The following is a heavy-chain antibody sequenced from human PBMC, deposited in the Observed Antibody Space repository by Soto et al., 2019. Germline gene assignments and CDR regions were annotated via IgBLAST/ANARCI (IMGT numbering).Heavy chain of an antibody. Sequence: GGPLRLSCVASGFTFSNYNMNWVRQAPGKGLEWVSHISGTGVYIHYADAVKGRFTISRDNAKSSVYLQMNSLRAEDTAVYYCAREGALKPFSSWGQGALVTVSS. V-gene: IGHV3-21*01. CDR1: GFTFSNYN. CDR2: ISGTGVYI. CDR3: AREGALKPFSS. J-gene: IGHJ5*02.